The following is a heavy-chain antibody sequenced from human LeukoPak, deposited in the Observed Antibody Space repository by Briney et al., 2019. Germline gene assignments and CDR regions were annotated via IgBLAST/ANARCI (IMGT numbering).Heavy chain of an antibody. CDR3: ARGSGSYSYWYFDL. CDR1: GYTFTNYA. V-gene: IGHV7-4-1*02. J-gene: IGHJ2*01. CDR2: INPNTRNP. Sequence: ASVKVSCKASGYTFTNYAMNWVRQAPGQGLEWVGWINPNTRNPTYAQGFTGRFVFSLDTSVSTAYLQISSLEAEDTAVYYCARGSGSYSYWYFDLWGRGSLVTVSS. D-gene: IGHD3-10*01.